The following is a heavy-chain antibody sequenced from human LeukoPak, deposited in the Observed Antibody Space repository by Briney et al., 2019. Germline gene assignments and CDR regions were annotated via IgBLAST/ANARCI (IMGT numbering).Heavy chain of an antibody. J-gene: IGHJ3*02. CDR3: ARLPKIHAFDI. CDR1: GASTSNSSYY. CDR2: IYYSGST. V-gene: IGHV4-39*07. Sequence: SETLSLTCSVSGASTSNSSYYWGWIRQPPGKGLEWIGSIYYSGSTYYNPSLNSRVTISSDTSKDQFSLKLNSVTAADTAVYYCARLPKIHAFDIWGQGTMVTVSS. D-gene: IGHD5-18*01.